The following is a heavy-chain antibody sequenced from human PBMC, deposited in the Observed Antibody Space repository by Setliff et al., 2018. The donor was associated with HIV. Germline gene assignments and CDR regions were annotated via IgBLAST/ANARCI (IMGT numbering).Heavy chain of an antibody. CDR2: INTSGTT. J-gene: IGHJ5*02. V-gene: IGHV4-4*09. D-gene: IGHD3-22*01. Sequence: SETLSLTCTVSGGSISSYYWSWIRQPPGKGLEWIGYINTSGTTNYNPSLKSRVTISVDTSKNQFSLKLSSVTAADTAVYFCARQTYYYDNSGHNWFDPRGQGTLVTVSS. CDR1: GGSISSYY. CDR3: ARQTYYYDNSGHNWFDP.